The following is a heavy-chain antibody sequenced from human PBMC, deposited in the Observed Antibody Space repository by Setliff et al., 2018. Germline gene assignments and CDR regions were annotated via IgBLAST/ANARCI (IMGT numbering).Heavy chain of an antibody. CDR2: INPHASEK. V-gene: IGHV3-7*01. J-gene: IGHJ5*02. Sequence: PSETLSLTCAVYDGSFSDYYWSWVRQAPGKGLEWLASINPHASEKYYADSVKGRFTISRDNAKNSLSLQMNGLRAEDTSVYYCARDVFDFRTGQGGPWGQGTRVTVSS. CDR3: ARDVFDFRTGQGGP. CDR1: DGSFSDYY. D-gene: IGHD3-3*01.